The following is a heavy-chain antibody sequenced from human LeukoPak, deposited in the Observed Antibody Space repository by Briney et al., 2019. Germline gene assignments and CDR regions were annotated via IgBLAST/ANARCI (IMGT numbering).Heavy chain of an antibody. CDR2: ISSSGSTI. CDR1: GFTFSSYE. Sequence: PGGSLRLSCAASGFTFSSYEMNWVRQAPGKGLEWVSYISSSGSTIYYADSVKGRFTTSRDNAKNSLSLQLNSLRVEDTAVYYCARGHYDVLAASYKWTPDYWGQGTLVTVSS. V-gene: IGHV3-48*03. J-gene: IGHJ4*02. CDR3: ARGHYDVLAASYKWTPDY. D-gene: IGHD3-9*01.